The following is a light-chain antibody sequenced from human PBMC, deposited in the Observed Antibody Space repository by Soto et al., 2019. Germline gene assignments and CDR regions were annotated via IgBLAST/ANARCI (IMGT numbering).Light chain of an antibody. CDR2: AAS. CDR3: QQGASFPRT. CDR1: PAVSTW. Sequence: DIQMTQSPSSVSASVGDTVTITCRASPAVSTWLAWYQQKPGGAPKLLIYAASTLQSGVPSRFSGSGSGTDFTLTIRSLQPEDFATYYCQQGASFPRTFGGGTKVDIK. J-gene: IGKJ4*01. V-gene: IGKV1-12*01.